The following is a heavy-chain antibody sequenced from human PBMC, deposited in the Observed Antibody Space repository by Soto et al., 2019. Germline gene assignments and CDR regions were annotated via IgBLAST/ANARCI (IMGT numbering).Heavy chain of an antibody. Sequence: QVQLVQSGAEVKKPGSSVKVSCKASGGTFSSYAISWVRQAPGQGLEWMGGIIPIFGTANYAQKFQGRVTSTADKSTSTAYMELSSLRSEDTAVYYCAVTYCSSTSCYQDGMDVWGQGTTVTVSS. CDR2: IIPIFGTA. D-gene: IGHD2-2*01. V-gene: IGHV1-69*06. J-gene: IGHJ6*02. CDR3: AVTYCSSTSCYQDGMDV. CDR1: GGTFSSYA.